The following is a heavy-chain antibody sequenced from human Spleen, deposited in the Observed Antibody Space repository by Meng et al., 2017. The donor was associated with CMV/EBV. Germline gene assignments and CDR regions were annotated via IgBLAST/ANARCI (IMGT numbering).Heavy chain of an antibody. J-gene: IGHJ5*02. CDR3: ASFRNWFDP. V-gene: IGHV4-34*01. Sequence: QVQLQQGVAGLLQPPETLSLTCAVYGGSFGGYYWGWIRQPPGKGLEWIGEINHSGSTNYNPSLKSRVTISVDTSKNQFSLKLSSVTAADTAVYYCASFRNWFDPWGQGTLVTVSS. CDR2: INHSGST. CDR1: GGSFGGYY.